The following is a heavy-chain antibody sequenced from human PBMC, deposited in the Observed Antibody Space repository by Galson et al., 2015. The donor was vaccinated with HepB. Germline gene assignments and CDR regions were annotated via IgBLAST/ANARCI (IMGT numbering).Heavy chain of an antibody. V-gene: IGHV3-21*01. Sequence: SLRLSCAASGSTFSSYNMNRVRQAPGKGLEWVASIDSSSSYTYYADSLKGRFTISKDNAKNSLYLQINSLRPEDTAVYYCVRDPPLGTPFDHWCQGTLVTVSS. CDR3: VRDPPLGTPFDH. J-gene: IGHJ4*02. D-gene: IGHD7-27*01. CDR2: IDSSSSYT. CDR1: GSTFSSYN.